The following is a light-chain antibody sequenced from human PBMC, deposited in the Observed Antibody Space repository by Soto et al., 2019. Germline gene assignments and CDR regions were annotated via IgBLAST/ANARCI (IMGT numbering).Light chain of an antibody. V-gene: IGKV3-11*01. J-gene: IGKJ5*01. CDR3: QQRDYWQVT. Sequence: EIVLTQSPVTLSLSPGERATLACRASQSVSGYLAWYQQKPGQAPRLLIYDVSNRATGIPARFSGSGSGTDFTLTISSLEPADFAIYDCQQRDYWQVTFGRGTRLEIK. CDR1: QSVSGY. CDR2: DVS.